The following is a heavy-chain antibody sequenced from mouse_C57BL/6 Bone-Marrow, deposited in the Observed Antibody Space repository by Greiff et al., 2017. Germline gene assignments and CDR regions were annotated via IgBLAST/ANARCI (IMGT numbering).Heavy chain of an antibody. CDR2: ICDGGGYT. J-gene: IGHJ4*01. D-gene: IGHD1-1*01. Sequence: EVQLQQSGAGLVKPGASLKLSCAASGFTFSSYAMSWVRQTPGQGLEWVATICDGGGYTYYQDNVKGRFTISGDNAQNKLYLQFSSLNSEDTAMYYCARVLLYWCGVDYWGQGTSVTGSA. CDR1: GFTFSSYA. V-gene: IGHV5-4*01. CDR3: ARVLLYWCGVDY.